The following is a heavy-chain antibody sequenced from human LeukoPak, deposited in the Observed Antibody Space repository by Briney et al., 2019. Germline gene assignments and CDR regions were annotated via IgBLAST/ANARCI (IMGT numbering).Heavy chain of an antibody. V-gene: IGHV4-61*02. J-gene: IGHJ6*03. CDR3: ARDSSSSYYYYYMDV. D-gene: IGHD6-6*01. CDR1: GGSISSSGYY. Sequence: SETLSLTCTVSGGSISSSGYYWSWIRQPPGKGLEWNGRIYTSGSTNYNPSLKSRVTMSVDTSKNQFSLKLSSVTAADTAVYYCARDSSSSYYYYYMDVWGKGTTVTVSS. CDR2: IYTSGST.